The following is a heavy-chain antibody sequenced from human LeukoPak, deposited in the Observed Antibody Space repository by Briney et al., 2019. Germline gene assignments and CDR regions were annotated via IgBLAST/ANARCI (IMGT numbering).Heavy chain of an antibody. J-gene: IGHJ3*02. Sequence: PGGSLRLSCAASGFTFSIYSMNWVRQAPGKGLEWIATVTSTNKIHYADSVKGRFTISRDNAENSVYLQMNSLRDEDTAVYSCARAQTLFWEFDGFDIWGRGTKVTVSS. D-gene: IGHD3-3*01. CDR3: ARAQTLFWEFDGFDI. CDR1: GFTFSIYS. CDR2: VTSTNKI. V-gene: IGHV3-48*02.